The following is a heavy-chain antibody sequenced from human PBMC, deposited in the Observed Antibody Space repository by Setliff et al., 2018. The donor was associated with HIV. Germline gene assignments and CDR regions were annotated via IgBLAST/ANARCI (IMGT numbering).Heavy chain of an antibody. J-gene: IGHJ5*01. CDR1: GGSLSGYY. D-gene: IGHD1-1*01. CDR3: ARGGNSAAAWFDS. Sequence: PSETLSLTCAVYGGSLSGYYWSWIRQPPGKGLEWIGEINHSGSTYYNPSLKSRVTISVDTSKNQFSLKLSSVTAADTAVYFCARGGNSAAAWFDSWGQGTLVTVSS. CDR2: INHSGST. V-gene: IGHV4-34*01.